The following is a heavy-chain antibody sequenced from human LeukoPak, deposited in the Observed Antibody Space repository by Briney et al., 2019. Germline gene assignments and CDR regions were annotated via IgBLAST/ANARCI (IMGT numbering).Heavy chain of an antibody. D-gene: IGHD6-19*01. CDR2: FYVGGAT. CDR1: GFSVTNNY. CDR3: TGGGWSTDAFDI. V-gene: IGHV3-53*01. Sequence: GGSLRLSCAVSGFSVTNNYMSWVRQAPGKGLEWVSVFYVGGATYYADSVKGRFTISRDNSENTLYLQMKSLRAEDTAVYYCTGGGWSTDAFDIWGQGTMVTVSS. J-gene: IGHJ3*02.